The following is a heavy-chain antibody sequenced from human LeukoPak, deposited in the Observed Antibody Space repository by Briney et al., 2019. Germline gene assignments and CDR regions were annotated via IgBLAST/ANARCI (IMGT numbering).Heavy chain of an antibody. CDR3: AKSASIAAPYFDY. V-gene: IGHV3-30-3*02. D-gene: IGHD6-6*01. Sequence: GGSLRLSCAASGFTFSSYAMHWARQAPGKGLEWVAVISYDGSNKYYADSVKGRFTISRDNSKNTLYLQMNSLRAEDTAVYYCAKSASIAAPYFDYWGQGTLVTVSS. CDR2: ISYDGSNK. J-gene: IGHJ4*02. CDR1: GFTFSSYA.